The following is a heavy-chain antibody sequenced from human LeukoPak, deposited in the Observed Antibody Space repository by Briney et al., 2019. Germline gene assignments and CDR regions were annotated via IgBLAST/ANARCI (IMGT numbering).Heavy chain of an antibody. J-gene: IGHJ3*02. V-gene: IGHV4-30-2*01. Sequence: SETLSLTCTVSGGSISSSSYYWSWIRQPPGKGLEWIGYIYHSGSTYYNPSLKSRVTISVDRSKNQFSLKLSSVTAADTAVYYCARVGTSSIAARQDAFDIWGQGTMVTVSS. CDR3: ARVGTSSIAARQDAFDI. CDR2: IYHSGST. CDR1: GGSISSSSYY. D-gene: IGHD6-6*01.